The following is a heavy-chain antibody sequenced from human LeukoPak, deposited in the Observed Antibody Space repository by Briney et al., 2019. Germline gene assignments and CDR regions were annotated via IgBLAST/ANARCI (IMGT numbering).Heavy chain of an antibody. CDR1: GGSISSYY. CDR2: IYYSGST. Sequence: SETLSLTCTVSGGSISSYYWSWIRQPPGKGLEWIGYIYYSGSTNYNPSLKSRVTISVDTSKNQFSLKLSSVTAADTAVYYCARGRDLTGYLVDYWGQGTLVTVSS. D-gene: IGHD3-9*01. J-gene: IGHJ4*02. V-gene: IGHV4-59*01. CDR3: ARGRDLTGYLVDY.